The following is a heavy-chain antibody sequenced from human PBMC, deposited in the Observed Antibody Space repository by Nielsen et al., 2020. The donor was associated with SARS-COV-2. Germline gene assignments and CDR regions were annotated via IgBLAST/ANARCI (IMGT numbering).Heavy chain of an antibody. CDR1: GGSISSGGYY. D-gene: IGHD2-2*01. CDR2: IYYSGST. Sequence: SETLSLTCTVSGGSISSGGYYWSWIRQHPGKGLEWIGYIYYSGSTNYNPSLKSRVTISVDTSKNQFSLKLSSVTAADTAVYYCARRSSVPAAIGLGAFDIWGQGTMVTVSS. CDR3: ARRSSVPAAIGLGAFDI. J-gene: IGHJ3*02. V-gene: IGHV4-61*08.